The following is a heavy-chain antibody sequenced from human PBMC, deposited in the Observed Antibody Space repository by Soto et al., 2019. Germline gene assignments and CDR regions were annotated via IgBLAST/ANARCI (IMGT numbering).Heavy chain of an antibody. CDR3: ARVIMGLFQSYYYYGMDV. J-gene: IGHJ6*02. D-gene: IGHD3-22*01. Sequence: ASVKVSCKASGYTFTSYAMHWVRQAPGQRLEWMGWINAGNGNTKYSQKFQGRVTITRDTSASTAYMELSSLRSEDTAVYYCARVIMGLFQSYYYYGMDVWGQGTTVTVSS. CDR1: GYTFTSYA. V-gene: IGHV1-3*01. CDR2: INAGNGNT.